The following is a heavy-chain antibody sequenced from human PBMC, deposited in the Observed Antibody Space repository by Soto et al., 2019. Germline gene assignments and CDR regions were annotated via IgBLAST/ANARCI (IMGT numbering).Heavy chain of an antibody. V-gene: IGHV4-59*01. Sequence: SETLSLTCSVSGGSLSNFYGSWIHQPPGKGLEWIGYMYYSGSSNYNPSLKSRVTISIDTSKNQISLKLSSVTAADTAVYYCVRSGHTFGGVVWGQGTLVTSPQ. CDR2: MYYSGSS. J-gene: IGHJ4*02. CDR3: VRSGHTFGGVV. D-gene: IGHD3-16*01. CDR1: GGSLSNFY.